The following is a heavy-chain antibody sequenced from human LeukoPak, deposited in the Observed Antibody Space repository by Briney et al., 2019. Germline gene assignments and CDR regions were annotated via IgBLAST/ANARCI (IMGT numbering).Heavy chain of an antibody. J-gene: IGHJ4*02. CDR2: INPNSGGT. CDR1: GYTFTGYY. D-gene: IGHD2-15*01. CDR3: ARDPRYCSGGSCRGPTDY. Sequence: ASVKVSCKASGYTFTGYYMHWVRQAPGQGLEWMGWINPNSGGTNYAQKFQGRVTMTRDTSIGTAYMELSRLRSDDTAVYYCARDPRYCSGGSCRGPTDYWGQGTLVTVSS. V-gene: IGHV1-2*02.